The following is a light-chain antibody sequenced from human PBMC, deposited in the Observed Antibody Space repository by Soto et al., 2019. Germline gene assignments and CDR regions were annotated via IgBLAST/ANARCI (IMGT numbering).Light chain of an antibody. CDR3: CSYAGSSTFEV. CDR2: EGS. J-gene: IGLJ2*01. Sequence: QSALTQPASVSGSPGQSITISCTGSSSDGGTYNLVSWYQQHPGKAPKLMIYEGSKRPSGASNRFSGSKSGNTASLTISGLQAEDEADYYCCSYAGSSTFEVFGGGTKLTVL. V-gene: IGLV2-23*03. CDR1: SSDGGTYNL.